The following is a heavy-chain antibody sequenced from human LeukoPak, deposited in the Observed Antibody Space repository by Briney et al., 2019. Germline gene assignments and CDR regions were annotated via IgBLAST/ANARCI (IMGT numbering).Heavy chain of an antibody. V-gene: IGHV4-39*07. CDR3: ARALLPNSSGNDRGFDY. CDR2: VYYGGST. J-gene: IGHJ4*02. D-gene: IGHD3-22*01. CDR1: GGSMSSSSYN. Sequence: PSETLSLTCTVSGGSMSSSSYNWGWIRQPPGKGLEWIGNVYYGGSTYYTPSLKSRATLSADTSKNQFSLKLSSVTAADTAVYYCARALLPNSSGNDRGFDYWGQGTLVTVSS.